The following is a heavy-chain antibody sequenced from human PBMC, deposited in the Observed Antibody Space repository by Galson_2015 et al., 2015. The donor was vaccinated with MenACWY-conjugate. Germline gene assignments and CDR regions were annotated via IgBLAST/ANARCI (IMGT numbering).Heavy chain of an antibody. CDR3: ARLNYMGDLPEYYYYYYLDV. V-gene: IGHV4-31*03. J-gene: IGHJ6*03. Sequence: PLSLTCTVSGSSISSGGYYWSWIRQHPGKGLEWIGYISYSGSTYYTPSLKSRVTISVDTSKNQFSLRLSSVTAADTAVYYCARLNYMGDLPEYYYYYYLDVWGKGTAVTVSS. CDR2: ISYSGST. D-gene: IGHD3-16*01. CDR1: GSSISSGGYY.